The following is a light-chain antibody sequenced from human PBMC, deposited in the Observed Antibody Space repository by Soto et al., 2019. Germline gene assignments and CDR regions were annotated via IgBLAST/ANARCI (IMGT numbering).Light chain of an antibody. V-gene: IGKV1-5*01. CDR1: QSIYSW. CDR2: DAS. J-gene: IGKJ5*01. CDR3: QHYNSHLMYT. Sequence: DIQMTQSPSTLSASVGDRVTISCRASQSIYSWLAWYQQKPGQAPKLLIHDASSLEGGVPSRFRGSGSGTEFTLTISSLQPDDFATYYCQHYNSHLMYTFGQGTRLEIK.